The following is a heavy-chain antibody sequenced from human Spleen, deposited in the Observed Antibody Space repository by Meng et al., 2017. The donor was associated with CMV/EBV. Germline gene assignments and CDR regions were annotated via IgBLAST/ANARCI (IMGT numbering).Heavy chain of an antibody. J-gene: IGHJ4*02. CDR2: MSPTSGKT. V-gene: IGHV1-8*02. CDR1: GYTFTGYY. CDR3: ARGGTLYSDAYEDY. Sequence: ASVKVSCKASGYTFTGYYMHWVQQAPGQGPEWMGWMSPTSGKTGYAPKFLGRVTMTRDTSVSTAYLELFSLGSDDTAVYYCARGGTLYSDAYEDYWGQGTLVTVSS. D-gene: IGHD3-16*01.